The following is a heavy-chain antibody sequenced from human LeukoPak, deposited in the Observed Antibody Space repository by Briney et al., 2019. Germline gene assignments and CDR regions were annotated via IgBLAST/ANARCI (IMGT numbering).Heavy chain of an antibody. CDR3: ARDSSQWLRFDAFDI. J-gene: IGHJ3*02. Sequence: ASVKVSCKASGYTFTSYYMHWVRQAPGQGLEWMGIINPSGGSTSYAQKFQGRVTMTRDTFTSTVYMELSSLRSEDTAVYYCARDSSQWLRFDAFDIWGQGTMVTVSS. D-gene: IGHD5-12*01. V-gene: IGHV1-46*01. CDR1: GYTFTSYY. CDR2: INPSGGST.